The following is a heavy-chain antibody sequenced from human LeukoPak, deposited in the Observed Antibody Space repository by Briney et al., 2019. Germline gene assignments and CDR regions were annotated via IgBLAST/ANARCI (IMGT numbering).Heavy chain of an antibody. CDR3: ARESEWFGEFGFDP. Sequence: SETLSLTCTVSGGSISSGGYSWSWIRQHPGKGLEWIGYIYYSGSTYYNPSLKSRVTISVDTSKNQFSLKLSSVTAADTAVYYCARESEWFGEFGFDPWGQGTLVTVSS. V-gene: IGHV4-31*03. D-gene: IGHD3-10*01. CDR2: IYYSGST. CDR1: GGSISSGGYS. J-gene: IGHJ5*02.